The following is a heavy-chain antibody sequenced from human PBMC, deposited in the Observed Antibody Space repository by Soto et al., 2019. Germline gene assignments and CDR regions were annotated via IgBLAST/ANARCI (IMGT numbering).Heavy chain of an antibody. J-gene: IGHJ4*02. CDR3: AKEGGLSGSYYISSSYYFDY. D-gene: IGHD1-26*01. CDR1: GFTFSTYA. V-gene: IGHV3-23*01. CDR2: ISPNGRNT. Sequence: GGSLRLSCAASGFTFSTYALTWVRQAPGKGLEWVSAISPNGRNTYYIDSVKGRFTISRDNSKNTLYLQMNSLRAEDTTVYYCAKEGGLSGSYYISSSYYFDYWGQGTLVTVSS.